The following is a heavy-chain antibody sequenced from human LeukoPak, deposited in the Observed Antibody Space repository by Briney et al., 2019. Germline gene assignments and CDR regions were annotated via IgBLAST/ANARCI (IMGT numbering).Heavy chain of an antibody. CDR3: AKPEDPTSSWSRMDV. V-gene: IGHV3-43D*03. CDR2: ISWDGGST. Sequence: GGSLRLSCAASGFTFDDYAMHWVRQAPGKGLEWVSLISWDGGSTYYADSVKGRFTISRDNSKNSLYLQMNSLRAEDTALYYCAKPEDPTSSWSRMDVWGKGTTVTVSS. D-gene: IGHD6-13*01. J-gene: IGHJ6*03. CDR1: GFTFDDYA.